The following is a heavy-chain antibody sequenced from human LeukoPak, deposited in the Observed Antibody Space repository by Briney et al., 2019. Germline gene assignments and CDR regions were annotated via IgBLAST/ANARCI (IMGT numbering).Heavy chain of an antibody. CDR1: GGSISSSSYY. CDR3: ARGDCSSTSCYYYYYMDV. Sequence: SETLSLTCTVSGGSISSSSYYWGWIRQPPGKGLEWIGEINHSGSTNYNPSLKSRVTISVDTSKNQFSLKLSSVTAADTAVYYCARGDCSSTSCYYYYYMDVWGKGTTVTVSS. J-gene: IGHJ6*03. CDR2: INHSGST. D-gene: IGHD2-2*01. V-gene: IGHV4-39*07.